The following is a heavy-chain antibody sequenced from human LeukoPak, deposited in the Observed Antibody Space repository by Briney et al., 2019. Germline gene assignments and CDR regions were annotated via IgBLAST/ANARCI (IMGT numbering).Heavy chain of an antibody. V-gene: IGHV3-9*01. Sequence: GRSLRLSCAASGFTFNNYAMHWVRQAPGKGLEWVSGISWNSGSIGYADSVKGRFTISRDNAKNSLYLQMNSPRAEDTALYYCAKAHSGSFLNYFDYWGQGTLVTVSS. CDR1: GFTFNNYA. D-gene: IGHD1-26*01. J-gene: IGHJ4*02. CDR2: ISWNSGSI. CDR3: AKAHSGSFLNYFDY.